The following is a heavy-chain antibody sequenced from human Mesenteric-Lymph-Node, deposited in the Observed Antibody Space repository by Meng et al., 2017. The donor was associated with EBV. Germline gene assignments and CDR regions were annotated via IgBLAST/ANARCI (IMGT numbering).Heavy chain of an antibody. Sequence: QVQLQQSGPGLVKPSQTLSLTCAISGDSVSNTNVAWNWIRQSPSRGLEWLGRTYYRSKWYNEYAQSVKGRITINPDTSKSEFSLQLNSVTLDDTAVYYCSRESWRAFDYWGQGTLVTVSS. J-gene: IGHJ4*02. CDR3: SRESWRAFDY. CDR1: GDSVSNTNVA. CDR2: TYYRSKWYN. V-gene: IGHV6-1*01.